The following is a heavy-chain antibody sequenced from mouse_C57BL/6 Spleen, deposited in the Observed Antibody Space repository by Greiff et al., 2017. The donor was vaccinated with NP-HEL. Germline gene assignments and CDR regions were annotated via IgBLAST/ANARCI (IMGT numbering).Heavy chain of an antibody. J-gene: IGHJ4*01. D-gene: IGHD2-3*01. CDR1: GYAFSSYW. V-gene: IGHV1-80*01. CDR2: IYPGDGDT. Sequence: VQLKESGAELVKPGASVKISCKASGYAFSSYWMNWVKQRPGKGLEWIGQIYPGDGDTNYNGKFKGKATLTADKSSSTAYMQLSSLTSEDSAVYFCAREDYDGYYAMDYWGQGTSVTVSS. CDR3: AREDYDGYYAMDY.